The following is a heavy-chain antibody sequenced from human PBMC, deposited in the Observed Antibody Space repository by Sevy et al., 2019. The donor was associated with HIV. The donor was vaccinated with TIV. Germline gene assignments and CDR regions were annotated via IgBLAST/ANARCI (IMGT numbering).Heavy chain of an antibody. J-gene: IGHJ4*02. CDR3: VREGLGGFSYSLDC. D-gene: IGHD3-16*01. CDR2: MNQDGTER. V-gene: IGHV3-7*01. CDR1: GFSFSTYW. Sequence: GGSLRLSCAASGFSFSTYWMTWVRQAPGKGLEWVATMNQDGTERDYVDSAKGRFTISRDNTKTLLFLKMNSLGAEDTGVYYCVREGLGGFSYSLDCWGQGTLVTVSS.